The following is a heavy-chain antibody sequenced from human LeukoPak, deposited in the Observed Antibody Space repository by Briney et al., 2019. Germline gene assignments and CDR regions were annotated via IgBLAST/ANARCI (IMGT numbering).Heavy chain of an antibody. CDR1: GYTFTSYG. J-gene: IGHJ3*02. CDR3: ARENRYCRGGSCYSAASDDAFDI. Sequence: ASVKVSCKASGYTFTSYGISWVRQAPGQGLEWMGWISAYNGKKNYAQKLQGRVTMTTDTSTSTVYMELRSLRSDDTAVYYCARENRYCRGGSCYSAASDDAFDIWGQGTMVTVSS. V-gene: IGHV1-18*01. CDR2: ISAYNGKK. D-gene: IGHD2-15*01.